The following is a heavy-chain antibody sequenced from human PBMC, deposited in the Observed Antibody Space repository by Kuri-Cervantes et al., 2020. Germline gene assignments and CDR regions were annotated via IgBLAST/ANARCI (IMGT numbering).Heavy chain of an antibody. CDR3: AKDIGIAAAGDAFDI. J-gene: IGHJ3*02. Sequence: GGSLRLSCAASGFTFSSYAMHWVRQAPGKGLEWVAVISYDGSNKYYADYVKGRFTISRDNAKNSLYLQMNSLRADDTALYYCAKDIGIAAAGDAFDIWGQGTMVTVSS. D-gene: IGHD6-13*01. V-gene: IGHV3-30-3*01. CDR2: ISYDGSNK. CDR1: GFTFSSYA.